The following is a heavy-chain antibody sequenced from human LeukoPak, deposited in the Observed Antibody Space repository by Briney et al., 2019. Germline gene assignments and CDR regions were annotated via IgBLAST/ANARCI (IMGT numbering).Heavy chain of an antibody. J-gene: IGHJ4*02. CDR2: INSGDEYK. CDR3: ARGHYDVLASSYKWTPDY. V-gene: IGHV3-21*01. CDR1: GFIFNTFN. Sequence: GGSLRLSCAASGFIFNTFNMNWFRQAPGKGLEWVSSINSGDEYKYYADSVKGRFTTSRDNAKNSLSLQLNSLRVEDTAIYYCARGHYDVLASSYKWTPDYWGQGTLVTVSS. D-gene: IGHD3-9*01.